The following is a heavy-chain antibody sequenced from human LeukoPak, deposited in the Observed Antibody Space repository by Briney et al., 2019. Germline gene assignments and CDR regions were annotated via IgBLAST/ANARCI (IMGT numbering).Heavy chain of an antibody. CDR3: ARDSKSTADAFDI. V-gene: IGHV4-4*02. CDR2: TYHSDYT. J-gene: IGHJ3*02. D-gene: IGHD5/OR15-5a*01. Sequence: SGTLSLTCTVSGDSITSSHWWSWIRQSPGKGLEWIGNTYHSDYTNYNPSLKGRATISVDKSKNQLSLKVISVTAAATAMYYCARDSKSTADAFDIWGQGTMVTVSS. CDR1: GDSITSSHW.